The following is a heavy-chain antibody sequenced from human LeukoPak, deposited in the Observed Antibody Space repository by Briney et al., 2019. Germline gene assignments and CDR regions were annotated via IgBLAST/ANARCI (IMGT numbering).Heavy chain of an antibody. CDR1: GGSISSGGYY. V-gene: IGHV4-31*03. J-gene: IGHJ5*02. D-gene: IGHD3-10*01. CDR2: IYYSGST. CDR3: ARDRVRGTITYAGFDP. Sequence: SETLSLTCTVSGGSISSGGYYWSWIRQHPGRGLEWIGYIYYSGSTYYNPSLKSRVAISIDTSKNQFSLKLSSVTAADTAVYYCARDRVRGTITYAGFDPWGQGTLVTVSS.